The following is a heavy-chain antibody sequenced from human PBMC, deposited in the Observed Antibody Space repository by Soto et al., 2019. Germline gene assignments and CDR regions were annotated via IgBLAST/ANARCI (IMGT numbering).Heavy chain of an antibody. J-gene: IGHJ4*02. V-gene: IGHV3-23*01. CDR2: ISTSGGNT. D-gene: IGHD1-26*01. CDR3: AKPTGGSYPESRVFDS. CDR1: GFTFSSSA. Sequence: GGSLRLSCAASGFTFSSSAMSWVRQAPEKGLEWVSAISTSGGNTLYADSVKGRFTISRDNSKNTLLLQMSSLRAEDTAIYYCAKPTGGSYPESRVFDSWGQGTRVTVSS.